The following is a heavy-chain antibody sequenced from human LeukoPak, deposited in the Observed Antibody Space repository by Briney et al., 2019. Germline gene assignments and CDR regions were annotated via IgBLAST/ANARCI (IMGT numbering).Heavy chain of an antibody. J-gene: IGHJ4*02. CDR2: IKPNGGDT. CDR1: GYAFNCYV. Sequence: ASVKVSCKASGYAFNCYVIHFVRQAPGQGLEWMGWIKPNGGDTRYAQRFRDRVTVTRDTSISTAYMELTRLTLDDTAVVYCARELMGGTFDYWGQGTQVTVSS. D-gene: IGHD2-8*01. CDR3: ARELMGGTFDY. V-gene: IGHV1-2*02.